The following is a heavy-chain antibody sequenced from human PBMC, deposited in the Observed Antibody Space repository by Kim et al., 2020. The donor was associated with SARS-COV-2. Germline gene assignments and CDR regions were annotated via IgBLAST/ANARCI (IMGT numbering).Heavy chain of an antibody. Sequence: SETLSLTCAVYGGSFSGYYWSWIRQPPGKGLEWIGEINHSGSTNYNPSLKSRVTISVDTSKNQFSLKLSSVTAADTAVYYCARPAGNYYDSSGYYYGYRIRGGWFDPWGQGTLVTVSS. CDR3: ARPAGNYYDSSGYYYGYRIRGGWFDP. CDR2: INHSGST. J-gene: IGHJ5*02. V-gene: IGHV4-34*01. CDR1: GGSFSGYY. D-gene: IGHD3-22*01.